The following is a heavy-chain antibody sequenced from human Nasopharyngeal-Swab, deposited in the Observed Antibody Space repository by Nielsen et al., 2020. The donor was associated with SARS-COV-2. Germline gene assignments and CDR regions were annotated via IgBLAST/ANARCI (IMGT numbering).Heavy chain of an antibody. Sequence: WGREAPGKGLEWMGIINPSGGSATYAQRFQGKVTMTRDTSTSTVFMELSSLKSEDTAVYYCARDRYGSGSFLGYWGQGTLVTVSS. D-gene: IGHD3-10*01. CDR3: ARDRYGSGSFLGY. J-gene: IGHJ4*02. CDR2: INPSGGSA. V-gene: IGHV1-46*01.